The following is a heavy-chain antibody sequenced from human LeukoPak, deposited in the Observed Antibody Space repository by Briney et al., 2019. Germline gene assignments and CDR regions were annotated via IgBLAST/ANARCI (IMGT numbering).Heavy chain of an antibody. D-gene: IGHD1-26*01. CDR2: ISSSGSTI. Sequence: GGSLRLSCAASGFTFSDYYMSWIRQAPGKGLEWVSYISSSGSTIYYPDSVKGRFTISRDNAKNSLYLQMNSLRAEDTAVYYCAGDIPPYYRNDYWGQGTLVTVSS. CDR1: GFTFSDYY. V-gene: IGHV3-11*04. CDR3: AGDIPPYYRNDY. J-gene: IGHJ4*02.